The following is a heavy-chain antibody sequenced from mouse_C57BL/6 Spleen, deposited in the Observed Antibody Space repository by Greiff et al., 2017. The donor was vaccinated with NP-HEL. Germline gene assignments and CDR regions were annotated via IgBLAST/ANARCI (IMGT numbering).Heavy chain of an antibody. V-gene: IGHV1-82*01. Sequence: QVQLQQSGPELVKPGASVKISCKASGYAFSSSWMNWVKQRPGKGLEWIGRIYPGDGDTNYNGKFKGKATLTADKSSSTAYMQLSSLTSEDSAVYFCARIGGDYFDYWGQGTTLTVSS. CDR1: GYAFSSSW. CDR3: ARIGGDYFDY. CDR2: IYPGDGDT. J-gene: IGHJ2*01.